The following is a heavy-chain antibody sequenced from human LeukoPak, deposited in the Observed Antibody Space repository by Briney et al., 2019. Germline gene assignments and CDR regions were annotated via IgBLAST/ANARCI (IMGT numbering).Heavy chain of an antibody. D-gene: IGHD1-1*01. Sequence: PSETLSLTCTVSGGSINSGDYYCSWIRQPPGKGLEWIGYIYYSGSTYYNPSLKSRVTISVDTSKNQFSLKLSSVTAADTAVYYCARVQGGCVDHWGQGTLVTVSS. V-gene: IGHV4-30-4*01. CDR2: IYYSGST. CDR3: ARVQGGCVDH. CDR1: GGSINSGDYY. J-gene: IGHJ4*02.